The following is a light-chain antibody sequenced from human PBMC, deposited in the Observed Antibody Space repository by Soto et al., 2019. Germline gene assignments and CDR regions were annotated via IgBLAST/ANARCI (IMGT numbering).Light chain of an antibody. CDR2: QAS. V-gene: IGKV1-5*03. J-gene: IGKJ1*01. CDR3: QQHQTYST. CDR1: QIITTC. Sequence: DIQMTQSPSSLSASVGGGVAVTCRASQIITTCLDWYQQKPGKAPYLLIYQASRLESGVPSRFSGSGSGTEFTLTISILQPDDFATYYCQQHQTYSTFGQGTKVDIK.